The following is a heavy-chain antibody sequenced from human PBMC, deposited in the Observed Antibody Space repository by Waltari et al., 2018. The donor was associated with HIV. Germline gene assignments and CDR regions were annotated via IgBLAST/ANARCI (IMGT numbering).Heavy chain of an antibody. D-gene: IGHD3-22*01. V-gene: IGHV3-21*01. Sequence: ELVESGGGLVKPGGSLRLSCAASGFSFRDYSMNWVRQAPGKGIEWVASISSASAYTYYADSVKGRFTISRDNARNSLYLQMNSLRAEDTAVYYCARDPSMIVVVAGRDFDYWGQGTLVTVSS. CDR3: ARDPSMIVVVAGRDFDY. J-gene: IGHJ4*02. CDR1: GFSFRDYS. CDR2: ISSASAYT.